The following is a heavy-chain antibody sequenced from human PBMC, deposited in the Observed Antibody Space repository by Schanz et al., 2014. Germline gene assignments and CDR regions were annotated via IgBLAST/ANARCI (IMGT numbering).Heavy chain of an antibody. CDR1: GYIFINSG. CDR3: ARDRRLIDRDDLYYFDS. Sequence: QIQLVQSGPEVKKPGATVKVSCKASGYIFINSGISWVRQVPGQGLEWMGWISVYNHNKEYDQKFQGRVTMTTDTSTSTAYMALTDLRSGDTAVYYCARDRRLIDRDDLYYFDSWGQGTLVTVSS. J-gene: IGHJ4*02. V-gene: IGHV1-18*01. D-gene: IGHD1-1*01. CDR2: ISVYNHNK.